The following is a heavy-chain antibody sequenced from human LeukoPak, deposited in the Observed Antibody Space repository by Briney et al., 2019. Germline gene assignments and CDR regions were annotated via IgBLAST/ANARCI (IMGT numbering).Heavy chain of an antibody. J-gene: IGHJ4*02. Sequence: ASVRVSCMASGYTSGYTLPNYGTGWVRQAPGQGPVWLGWISVYHGNTNYAQKLQGRVTMTTDTSTSTAYMELRSLRSDDTAVYYCARLGYGVKSADYWGQGTLVTVSS. V-gene: IGHV1-18*01. CDR2: ISVYHGNT. D-gene: IGHD4-17*01. CDR1: GYTSGYTLPNYG. CDR3: ARLGYGVKSADY.